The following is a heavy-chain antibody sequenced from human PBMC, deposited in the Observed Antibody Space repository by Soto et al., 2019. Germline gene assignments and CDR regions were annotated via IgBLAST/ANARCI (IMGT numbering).Heavy chain of an antibody. J-gene: IGHJ4*02. D-gene: IGHD1-26*01. Sequence: LRLSCVASGFSITSFAMSWVRQAPGKGLEWASAISASGGSTYADSVKGRFTISRDNSKNTLYLQMNSLRVEDTAVYYCAEVLSSGSYSGALEYWGQGALVTVSS. CDR2: ISASGGST. CDR1: GFSITSFA. CDR3: AEVLSSGSYSGALEY. V-gene: IGHV3-23*01.